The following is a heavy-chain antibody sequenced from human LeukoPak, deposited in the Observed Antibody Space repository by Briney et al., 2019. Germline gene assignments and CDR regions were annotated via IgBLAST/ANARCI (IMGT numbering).Heavy chain of an antibody. J-gene: IGHJ4*02. Sequence: GASVKVSCKASGYTFTGYYMHWVRQAPGQGLEWMGWINPNSGGTNYAQKFQGRVTMTRDTSISTAYMELSRLRSDDTAVYYCARGGLYYDSSGYVSYWGQGTLVTVSS. D-gene: IGHD3-22*01. CDR1: GYTFTGYY. CDR2: INPNSGGT. CDR3: ARGGLYYDSSGYVSY. V-gene: IGHV1-2*02.